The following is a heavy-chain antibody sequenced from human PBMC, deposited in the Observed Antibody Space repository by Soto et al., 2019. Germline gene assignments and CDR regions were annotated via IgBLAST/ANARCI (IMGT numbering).Heavy chain of an antibody. V-gene: IGHV3-30*03. J-gene: IGHJ4*02. CDR1: GFTFSNYG. D-gene: IGHD2-15*01. CDR3: ATGPYCSGGSCYTAYFDY. Sequence: GGSLRLSCAASGFTFSNYGMHWVRQAPGKGLEWVAVISYDGSNKYYADSVKGRFTISRDNSKNTLYLQMNSLRADDTAVYYCATGPYCSGGSCYTAYFDYWGQGALVTVSS. CDR2: ISYDGSNK.